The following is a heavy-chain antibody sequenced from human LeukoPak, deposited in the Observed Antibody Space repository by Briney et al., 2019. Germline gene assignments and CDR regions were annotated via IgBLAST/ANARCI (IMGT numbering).Heavy chain of an antibody. Sequence: GGSLRLSCAVSGFTFSTYSMNWVRQAPGKGLEWVSSISSSSSYIFYADAVKGRFTISRDDAKNSLYLQMNSLRAEDTAVYYCAREGYCASSSCHFDYWGQGALVTVSS. D-gene: IGHD2-2*01. CDR1: GFTFSTYS. J-gene: IGHJ4*02. CDR2: ISSSSSYI. CDR3: AREGYCASSSCHFDY. V-gene: IGHV3-21*01.